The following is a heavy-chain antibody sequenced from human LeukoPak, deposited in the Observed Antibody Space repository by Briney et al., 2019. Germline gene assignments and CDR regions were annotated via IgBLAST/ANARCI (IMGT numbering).Heavy chain of an antibody. CDR1: GFTFDDYA. J-gene: IGHJ4*02. D-gene: IGHD2-2*02. Sequence: GGSLRLSCAASGFTFDDYAMHWVRQAPGKGLEWVSAISGSGSPTYYADSVKGRFTISRDNSKNTLYLQMNSLRAEDTAVYYCAKDSRGWLYNFDYWGPGTLVTVSS. CDR3: AKDSRGWLYNFDY. CDR2: ISGSGSPT. V-gene: IGHV3-23*01.